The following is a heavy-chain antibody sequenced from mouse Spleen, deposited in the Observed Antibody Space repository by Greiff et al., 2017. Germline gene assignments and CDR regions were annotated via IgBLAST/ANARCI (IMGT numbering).Heavy chain of an antibody. D-gene: IGHD2-4*01. Sequence: EVKLVESGGGLVKPGGSLKLSCAASGFTFSDYGMHWVRQAPEKGLEWVAYISSGSSTIYYADTVKGRFTISRDNAKNTLFLQMTSLRSEDTAMYYCARRYDYDEGAFDYWGQGTTLTVSS. CDR1: GFTFSDYG. V-gene: IGHV5-17*01. J-gene: IGHJ2*01. CDR2: ISSGSSTI. CDR3: ARRYDYDEGAFDY.